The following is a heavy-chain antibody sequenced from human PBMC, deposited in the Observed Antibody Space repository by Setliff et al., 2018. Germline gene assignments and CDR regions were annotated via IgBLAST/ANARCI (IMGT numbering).Heavy chain of an antibody. J-gene: IGHJ3*02. Sequence: GGSLRLSCTTSGFTFFSYTMNWVRQAPGKGLEWVSAITDDGGTTHYADSVKGRFTISRDNAKYSLYLQMNSLRVEDTAVYYCARDPTWGAFDIWGHGTMVTVSS. CDR3: ARDPTWGAFDI. D-gene: IGHD7-27*01. V-gene: IGHV3-23*01. CDR2: ITDDGGTT. CDR1: GFTFFSYT.